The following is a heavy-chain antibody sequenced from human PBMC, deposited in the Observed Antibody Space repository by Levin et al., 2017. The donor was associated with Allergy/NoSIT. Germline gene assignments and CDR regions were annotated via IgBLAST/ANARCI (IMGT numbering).Heavy chain of an antibody. D-gene: IGHD6-19*01. CDR2: IYYSGST. V-gene: IGHV4-59*01. CDR3: AREAGQAYFDY. CDR1: GGSISSYY. Sequence: SCTVSGGSISSYYWSWIRQPPGKGLEWIGYIYYSGSTNYNPSLKSRVTISVDTSKNQFSLKLSSVTAADTAVYYCAREAGQAYFDYWGQGTLVPVSS. J-gene: IGHJ4*02.